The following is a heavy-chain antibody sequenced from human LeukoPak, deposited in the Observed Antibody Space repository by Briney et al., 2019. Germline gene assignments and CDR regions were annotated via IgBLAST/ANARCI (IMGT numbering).Heavy chain of an antibody. V-gene: IGHV1-2*04. CDR3: ARESGIAVAGTSDYYGMDV. CDR1: GYTFTGYY. D-gene: IGHD6-19*01. Sequence: ASVKVSCKASGYTFTGYYMHWVRQAPGQGLEWMGWINPNSGGTNYAQKFQGWVTMTRDTSISTAYMELSRLRSDDTAVYYCARESGIAVAGTSDYYGMDVWGQGTTVTVSS. CDR2: INPNSGGT. J-gene: IGHJ6*02.